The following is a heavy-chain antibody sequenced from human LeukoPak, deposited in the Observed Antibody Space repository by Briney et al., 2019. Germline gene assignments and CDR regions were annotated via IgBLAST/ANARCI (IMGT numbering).Heavy chain of an antibody. D-gene: IGHD4-17*01. CDR1: GYTFTGYY. CDR2: INPNSGGT. V-gene: IGHV1-2*02. J-gene: IGHJ3*02. CDR3: ARTGRDYGGNSYAFDI. Sequence: ASVKVSCKASGYTFTGYYMHWVRQVPGQGLEWMGWINPNSGGTNYAQKFQGRVTMTRDTSISTAYMELSRLRSDDTAVYYCARTGRDYGGNSYAFDIWGQGTMVTVSS.